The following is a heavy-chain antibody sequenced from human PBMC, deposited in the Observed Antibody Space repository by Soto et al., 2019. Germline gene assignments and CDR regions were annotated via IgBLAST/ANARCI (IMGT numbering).Heavy chain of an antibody. V-gene: IGHV3-30-3*01. CDR2: ISFDGSSE. CDR1: GFIFSSYA. D-gene: IGHD4-17*01. Sequence: QVQLVESGGGVVQPGRSLRLSCAASGFIFSSYAMHWVRQAPGKGLEWVAVISFDGSSEYYADSVKGRFTISRDNSTSTLYLQLSSLSAEASAVYYCTGAAPTATLRVFDPWGQGTLVTVSS. J-gene: IGHJ5*02. CDR3: TGAAPTATLRVFDP.